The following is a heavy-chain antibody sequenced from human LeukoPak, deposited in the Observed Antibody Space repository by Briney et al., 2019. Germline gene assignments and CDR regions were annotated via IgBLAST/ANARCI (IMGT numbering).Heavy chain of an antibody. CDR1: GFSFSNYE. V-gene: IGHV3-23*01. J-gene: IGHJ4*02. Sequence: GGSLRLSCVTSGFSFSNYEMNWVRQAPGKGLEWVSAISGSGGSTYYADSVKGRFTISRDNSKNTLYLQMNSLRAEDTAVYYCAKVVSGSYYFDYWGQGTLVTVSS. D-gene: IGHD1-26*01. CDR3: AKVVSGSYYFDY. CDR2: ISGSGGST.